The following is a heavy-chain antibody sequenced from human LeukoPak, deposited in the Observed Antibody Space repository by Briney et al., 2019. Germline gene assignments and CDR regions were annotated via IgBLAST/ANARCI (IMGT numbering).Heavy chain of an antibody. CDR2: IIPILGIA. Sequence: SVKVSCKASGGTFSSYAISWVRQAPGQGLEWMGRIIPILGIANYAQKFQGRVTITADKSTSTAYMELSSLRSEDTAVYYCARDRDSSGYTTDYWGQGTLVTVSS. CDR3: ARDRDSSGYTTDY. J-gene: IGHJ4*02. V-gene: IGHV1-69*04. D-gene: IGHD3-22*01. CDR1: GGTFSSYA.